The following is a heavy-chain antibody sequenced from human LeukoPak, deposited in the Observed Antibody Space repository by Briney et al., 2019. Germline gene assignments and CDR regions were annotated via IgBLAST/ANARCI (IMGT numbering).Heavy chain of an antibody. Sequence: GGSVKVSCKASGYTFTSYDFNWVRQATGQRPEWMGWMSPNSGDTGYAQKFQGWVTMTRDTSISTAYMELSRLRSDDTAVYYCARAGLRGYCSSTSCYDYYYYGMDVWGQGTTVTVSS. CDR3: ARAGLRGYCSSTSCYDYYYYGMDV. J-gene: IGHJ6*02. CDR2: MSPNSGDT. D-gene: IGHD2-2*01. CDR1: GYTFTSYD. V-gene: IGHV1-8*01.